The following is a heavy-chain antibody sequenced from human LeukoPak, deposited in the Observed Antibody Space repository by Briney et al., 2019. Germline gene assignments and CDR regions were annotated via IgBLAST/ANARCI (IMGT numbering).Heavy chain of an antibody. J-gene: IGHJ4*02. Sequence: GESLKISCKGSGYSFTSYWIGWVRQMPGKGLEWMGIIYPGDSDTRYSPSFQGQVTISADKSISTAYLQWSSLKASDTAMYYCARRKYCDSSGYYTFDYWGQVTLVNVSS. V-gene: IGHV5-51*01. CDR2: IYPGDSDT. CDR3: ARRKYCDSSGYYTFDY. CDR1: GYSFTSYW. D-gene: IGHD3-22*01.